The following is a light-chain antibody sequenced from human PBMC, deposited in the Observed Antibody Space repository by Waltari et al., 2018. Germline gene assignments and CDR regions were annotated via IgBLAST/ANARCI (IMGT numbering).Light chain of an antibody. Sequence: SALTQPPSVSGSPGQSVTIPCTGTSSDAGSYNRMSWYQQPPGTAPKLIIYDVSSRPSGVPDRCSASKSGNTASLTISGLQAEDEADYYCSSYTSSSTVVFGGGTKLTVL. CDR3: SSYTSSSTVV. CDR1: SSDAGSYNR. CDR2: DVS. V-gene: IGLV2-18*02. J-gene: IGLJ2*01.